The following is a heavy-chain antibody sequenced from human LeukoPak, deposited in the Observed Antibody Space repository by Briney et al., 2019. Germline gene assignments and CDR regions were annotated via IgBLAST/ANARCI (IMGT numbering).Heavy chain of an antibody. V-gene: IGHV3-74*01. J-gene: IGHJ4*02. D-gene: IGHD4-11*01. CDR3: ARESNYPFDY. CDR1: GFTFSSYW. CDR2: ISSDGSST. Sequence: GGSLRLSCAASGFTFSSYWMHWVRHAPGKGLVWVSRISSDGSSTSYADSVKGRFTISRDNAKNTLYLQMNSLRAEDTTVYYCARESNYPFDYWGQGTLVTVSS.